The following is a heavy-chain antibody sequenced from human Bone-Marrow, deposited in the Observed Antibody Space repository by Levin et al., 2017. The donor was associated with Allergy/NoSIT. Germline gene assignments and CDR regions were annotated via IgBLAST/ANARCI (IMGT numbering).Heavy chain of an antibody. Sequence: LSLTCAASGFTFSSYWMHWVRQAPGKGLVWVSRINSDGSSTSYADSVKGRFTISRDNAKNTLYLQMNSLRAEDTAVYYCARGGTRRLWFGELDFYGMDVWGQGTTVTVSS. D-gene: IGHD3-10*01. CDR3: ARGGTRRLWFGELDFYGMDV. J-gene: IGHJ6*02. CDR2: INSDGSST. CDR1: GFTFSSYW. V-gene: IGHV3-74*01.